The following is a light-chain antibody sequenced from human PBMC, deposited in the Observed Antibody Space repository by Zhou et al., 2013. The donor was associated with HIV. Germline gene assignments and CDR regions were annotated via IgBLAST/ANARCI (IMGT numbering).Light chain of an antibody. Sequence: IQLTQSPSSLSASVGDRVTITCRASQGISSDLAWYQQKPGKAPKLLISAASTLQSGVPSRFSGSGSGTDFTLTISSLQPEDFATYYCQHYSGSSPWTFGQGTKVEIK. CDR1: QGISSD. V-gene: IGKV1-9*01. J-gene: IGKJ1*01. CDR3: QHYSGSSPWT. CDR2: AAS.